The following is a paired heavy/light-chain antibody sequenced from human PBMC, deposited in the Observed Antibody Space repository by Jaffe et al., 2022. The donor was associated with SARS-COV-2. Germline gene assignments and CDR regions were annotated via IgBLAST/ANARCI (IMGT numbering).Heavy chain of an antibody. J-gene: IGHJ4*02. Sequence: QITLKESGPTLVKPTQTLTLTCTFSGFSLSATGVAVGWIRQPPGKALEWLALIYWDDDKRYSPSLKGRLTISKDTSKNQVVLTLTDMDPVDTATYYCARSARAWGNYRRDNFDYWGQGTLVTVSS. V-gene: IGHV2-5*02. CDR1: GFSLSATGVA. D-gene: IGHD3-16*02. CDR3: ARSARAWGNYRRDNFDY. CDR2: IYWDDDK.
Light chain of an antibody. CDR3: CSYTSSSILV. CDR2: DVS. J-gene: IGLJ1*01. V-gene: IGLV2-14*01. CDR1: SSDVGGYKY. Sequence: QSALTQPASVSGSPGQSISISCTGTSSDVGGYKYVSWYQQHPGKAPKLMIYDVSNRPSGVSTRFSGSKSGNTASLTISGLQAEDEADYYCCSYTSSSILVFGTGTRVTVL.